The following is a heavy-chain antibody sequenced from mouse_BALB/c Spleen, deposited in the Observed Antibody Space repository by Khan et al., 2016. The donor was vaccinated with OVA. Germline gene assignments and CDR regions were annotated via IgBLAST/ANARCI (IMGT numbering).Heavy chain of an antibody. Sequence: EVQLQESGPGLVKPSQSLSLTCTVTGYSITSDYAWNWLRQFPGNKLEWMGYISYSGRTSYNPSLKSRISITRDPSKNQFFLPLNSLTTEDTATCYCARSVTITTVVATDFDYWGQGTTLTVSS. CDR2: ISYSGRT. V-gene: IGHV3-2*02. CDR3: ARSVTITTVVATDFDY. J-gene: IGHJ2*01. CDR1: GYSITSDYA. D-gene: IGHD1-1*01.